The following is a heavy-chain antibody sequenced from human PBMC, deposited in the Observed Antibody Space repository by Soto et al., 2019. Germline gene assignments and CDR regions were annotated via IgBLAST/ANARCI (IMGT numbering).Heavy chain of an antibody. Sequence: QVQLVQSGPEGKKPGASVKVSCKTSGYTFISSDINCVRQAPEQGLEWVGLMNPNTGYTESAGKLQERVTMTRDVSINTAYLELSGLTSEDTAVYFCAKNHSGSSLADWGQGSLVSVSS. J-gene: IGHJ4*02. CDR1: GYTFISSD. CDR2: MNPNTGYT. D-gene: IGHD6-6*01. V-gene: IGHV1-8*01. CDR3: AKNHSGSSLAD.